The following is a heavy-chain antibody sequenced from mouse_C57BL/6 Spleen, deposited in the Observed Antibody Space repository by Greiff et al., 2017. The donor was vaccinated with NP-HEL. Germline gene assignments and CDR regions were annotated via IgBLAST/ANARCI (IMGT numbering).Heavy chain of an antibody. Sequence: QVQLKESGPELVKPGASVKISCKASGYAFSSSWMNWVKQRPGKGLEWIGRIYPGDGDTNYNGKFKGKATLTADKSSSTAYMQLSSLTSEDSAVYFCASTNWDGAMDYWGQGTSVTVSS. V-gene: IGHV1-82*01. J-gene: IGHJ4*01. CDR2: IYPGDGDT. D-gene: IGHD4-1*01. CDR3: ASTNWDGAMDY. CDR1: GYAFSSSW.